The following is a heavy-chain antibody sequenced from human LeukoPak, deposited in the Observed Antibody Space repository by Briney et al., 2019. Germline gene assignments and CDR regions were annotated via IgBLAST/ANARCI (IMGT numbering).Heavy chain of an antibody. Sequence: GGSLRLSCAASGFAFSSYEMNWVRQAPGKGLEWVSHISSSGSTIYYADSVKGRFTISRDNSKNSLYLQMNSLRAEDTAVYYCARAVARIGYWGQGTLVTVSS. CDR2: ISSSGSTI. D-gene: IGHD4-23*01. V-gene: IGHV3-48*03. J-gene: IGHJ4*02. CDR3: ARAVARIGY. CDR1: GFAFSSYE.